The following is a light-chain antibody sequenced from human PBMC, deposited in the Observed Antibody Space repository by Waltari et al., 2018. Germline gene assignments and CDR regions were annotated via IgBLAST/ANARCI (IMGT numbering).Light chain of an antibody. J-gene: IGLJ2*01. V-gene: IGLV3-21*04. Sequence: SSVLTQPPSVSVAPGKTARITCGGNNIGRQRVHWYQQKPGQAPVLVIYDDSDRPSGIPERFSGSNSGNTATLTISRVEAGDEADYYCQVWDSSSDHVVFGGGTKLTVL. CDR2: DDS. CDR3: QVWDSSSDHVV. CDR1: NIGRQR.